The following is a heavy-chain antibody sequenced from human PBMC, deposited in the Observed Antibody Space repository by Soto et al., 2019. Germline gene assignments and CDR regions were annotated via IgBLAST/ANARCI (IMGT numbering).Heavy chain of an antibody. J-gene: IGHJ4*02. CDR3: AREIGSETIFGVVMWSGFDY. Sequence: GGSLRLSCAASGFTFSSYGMHWVRQAPGKGLEWVAVIWYDGSNKYYADSVKGRFTISRDNSKNTLYLQMNSLRAEDTAVYYCAREIGSETIFGVVMWSGFDYWGQGTLVTVSS. CDR1: GFTFSSYG. D-gene: IGHD3-3*01. V-gene: IGHV3-33*01. CDR2: IWYDGSNK.